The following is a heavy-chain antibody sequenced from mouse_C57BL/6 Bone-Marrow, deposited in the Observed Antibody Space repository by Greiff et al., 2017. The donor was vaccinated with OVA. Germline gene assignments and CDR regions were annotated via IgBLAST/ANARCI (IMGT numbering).Heavy chain of an antibody. CDR1: GYTFTNYW. V-gene: IGHV1-63*01. CDR2: IYPGGGYT. Sequence: QVQLKQSGAELVRPGTSVKMSCKASGYTFTNYWIGWAKQRPGHGLEWIGDIYPGGGYTNYNEKFKGKATLTADKSSSTAYMQFSSLTSEDSAIYYCARWSNYEYFDVWGTGTTVTVSS. D-gene: IGHD2-5*01. CDR3: ARWSNYEYFDV. J-gene: IGHJ1*03.